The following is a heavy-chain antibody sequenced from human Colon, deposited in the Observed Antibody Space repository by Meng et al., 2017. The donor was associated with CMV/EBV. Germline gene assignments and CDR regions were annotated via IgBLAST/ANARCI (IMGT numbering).Heavy chain of an antibody. J-gene: IGHJ4*02. CDR1: GGSITSTHW. D-gene: IGHD3-22*01. V-gene: IGHV4-4*02. CDR3: ARDGYSSGYYFDY. CDR2: ISHSGNT. Sequence: VVSGGSITSTHWWNWVRQSPVKGLEWIGEISHSGNTNYNPSLKSRLIMSVDKTKNQFSLRLSSVTAADTAIYYCARDGYSSGYYFDYWGPGTLVTVLL.